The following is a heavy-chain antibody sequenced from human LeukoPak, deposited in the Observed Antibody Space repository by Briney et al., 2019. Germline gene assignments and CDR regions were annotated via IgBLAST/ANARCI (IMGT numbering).Heavy chain of an antibody. CDR2: ISGSGGST. Sequence: PGGSLRLSCAASGFTFSSYAMSWVRQAPGKGLEWVSAISGSGGSTYYADSVKGRFTISRDNSKNTLYLQMNSLRAEDTAVYYCAKDHLEYGYSYGYGPWGQGTLVTVSS. V-gene: IGHV3-23*01. D-gene: IGHD5-18*01. CDR3: AKDHLEYGYSYGYGP. CDR1: GFTFSSYA. J-gene: IGHJ5*02.